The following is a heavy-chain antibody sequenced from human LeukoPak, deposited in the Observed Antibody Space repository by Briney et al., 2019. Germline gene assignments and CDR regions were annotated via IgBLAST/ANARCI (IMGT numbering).Heavy chain of an antibody. Sequence: KPSETLSPTCTVSGGSISSYYWNWIRQPPGKGLEWIGYIYYSGSTNYNPSLKSRVTISVDTSKNQLSLKLSSVTAADTAVYYCARGGRYDFWSGCAFDIWGQGTMVTVSS. J-gene: IGHJ3*02. CDR2: IYYSGST. V-gene: IGHV4-59*01. CDR3: ARGGRYDFWSGCAFDI. CDR1: GGSISSYY. D-gene: IGHD3-3*01.